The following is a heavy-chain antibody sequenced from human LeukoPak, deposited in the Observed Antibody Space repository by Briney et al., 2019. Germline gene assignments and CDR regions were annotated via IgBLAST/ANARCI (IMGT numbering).Heavy chain of an antibody. CDR3: AKAVGAYFPPLDY. D-gene: IGHD1-26*01. CDR1: GFTFDDYA. CDR2: ISWNSGSI. J-gene: IGHJ4*02. V-gene: IGHV3-9*01. Sequence: PGGSLRLSCAASGFTFDDYAMHWVRQAPGKGLEWVSGISWNSGSIGYADSVKGRFTISRDNAKNSLYLQMNSLRAEDTALYYCAKAVGAYFPPLDYWGQGTLVTVSS.